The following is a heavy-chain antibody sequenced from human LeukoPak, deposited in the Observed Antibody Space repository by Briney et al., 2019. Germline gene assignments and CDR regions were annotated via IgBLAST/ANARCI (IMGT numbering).Heavy chain of an antibody. J-gene: IGHJ3*02. V-gene: IGHV3-21*01. CDR2: ISSSSSYI. CDR3: ASAQTYDYYDSSGYAFDI. Sequence: GGSLRLSXAASGFIFSSYTMNWVRQAPGKGLEWVSFISSSSSYIYHADSVKGRFTISRDNAKNSLYLQMDSLRAEDTAVYYCASAQTYDYYDSSGYAFDIWGQGTMVTVSS. CDR1: GFIFSSYT. D-gene: IGHD3-22*01.